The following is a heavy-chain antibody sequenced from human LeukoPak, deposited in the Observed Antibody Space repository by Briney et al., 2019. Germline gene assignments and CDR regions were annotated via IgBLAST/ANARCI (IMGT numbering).Heavy chain of an antibody. J-gene: IGHJ1*01. V-gene: IGHV3-48*01. D-gene: IGHD3-3*01. CDR3: ASPREWGSSSPQH. CDR2: ISSSSSTI. CDR1: GFTFSSNY. Sequence: PGGSLRLSCAASGFTFSSNYMSWVRQAPGKGLEWVSYISSSSSTIYYADSVKGRFSISRDNAKNSLYLQMNSLRVEDTAVYYCASPREWGSSSPQHWGQGTLVTVSS.